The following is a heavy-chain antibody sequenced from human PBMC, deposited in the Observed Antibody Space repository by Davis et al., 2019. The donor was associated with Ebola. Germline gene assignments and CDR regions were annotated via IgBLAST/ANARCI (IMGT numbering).Heavy chain of an antibody. V-gene: IGHV3-23*01. CDR2: IGGGGDT. Sequence: PGGSLRLSCAASGFIFSSYVMSWVRQAPGKGLEWVSTIGGGGDTYYADSVKGRFTISRDNSKNTLYLQMNSLRVEDTAIYYCAKDTSNIWFDIWGQGTMVTVSS. J-gene: IGHJ3*02. CDR1: GFIFSSYV. CDR3: AKDTSNIWFDI. D-gene: IGHD1-26*01.